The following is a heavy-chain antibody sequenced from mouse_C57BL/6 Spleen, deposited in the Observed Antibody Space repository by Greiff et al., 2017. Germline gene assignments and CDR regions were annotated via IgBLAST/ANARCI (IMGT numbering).Heavy chain of an antibody. D-gene: IGHD4-1*01. CDR1: GFTFSSYA. CDR2: ISDGGSYT. CDR3: ARAQTGYFDY. Sequence: EVKLVESGGGLVKPGGSLKLSCAASGFTFSSYAMSWVRQTPEKRLEWVATISDGGSYTYYPDNVKGRFTISRDNAKNNLYLQMSHLKSEDTAMYYCARAQTGYFDYWGQGTTLTVSS. V-gene: IGHV5-4*03. J-gene: IGHJ2*01.